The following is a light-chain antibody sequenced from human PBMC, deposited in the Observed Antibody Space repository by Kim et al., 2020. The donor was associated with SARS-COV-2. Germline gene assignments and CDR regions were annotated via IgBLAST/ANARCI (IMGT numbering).Light chain of an antibody. V-gene: IGLV1-47*01. Sequence: GQRVAISCSGGSSSIGRTYVDWYQQRPGTAPKLLSYRNYQRPSGVPDRFAGSRSGTSASLAISGLRSEDEADYYCAAWDDSLSGVVFGGGTQLTVL. J-gene: IGLJ2*01. CDR1: SSSIGRTY. CDR3: AAWDDSLSGVV. CDR2: RNY.